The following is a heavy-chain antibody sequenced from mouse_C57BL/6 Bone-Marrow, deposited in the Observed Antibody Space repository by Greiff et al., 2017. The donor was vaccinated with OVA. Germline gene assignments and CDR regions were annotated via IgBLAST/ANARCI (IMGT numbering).Heavy chain of an antibody. J-gene: IGHJ1*03. V-gene: IGHV1-75*01. D-gene: IGHD1-1*01. CDR1: GYTFTDYY. CDR3: ARYYYGSSYWYFDV. CDR2: IFPGSGST. Sequence: QVQLQQSGPELVKPGASVKISCKASGYTFTDYYINWVKQRPGQGLEWIGWIFPGSGSTYYNEKFKGKATLTVDKSSSTAYMLLSSLTSEDSAVDCCARYYYGSSYWYFDVWGTGTTVTVSS.